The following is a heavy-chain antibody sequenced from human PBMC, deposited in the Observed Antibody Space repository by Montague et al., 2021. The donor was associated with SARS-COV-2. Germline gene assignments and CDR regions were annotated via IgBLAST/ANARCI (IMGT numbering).Heavy chain of an antibody. CDR2: FNHSGST. V-gene: IGHV4-34*01. Sequence: SETLSLTCAVYGGSFSGYYWSWIRQPPGKGLEWIGEFNHSGSTNYNPSLNSRVTISVDTSKSQLSLRLSSVTAADTAVYFCARHKAWNVASYYFDYWGQGTVVTVSS. D-gene: IGHD1-1*01. CDR1: GGSFSGYY. J-gene: IGHJ4*02. CDR3: ARHKAWNVASYYFDY.